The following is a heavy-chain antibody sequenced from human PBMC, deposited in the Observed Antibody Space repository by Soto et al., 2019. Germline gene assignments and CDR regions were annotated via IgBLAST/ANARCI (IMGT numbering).Heavy chain of an antibody. Sequence: GASVKVSCKASGYTFTSYYMHWVRQAPGQGLEWMGIINPSGGSTSYAQKSQGRVTMTRDTSTSTVYMELSSLRSEDTAVYYCARDGLGYCISTSCYEGGIDYWGQGTLVTSPQ. CDR1: GYTFTSYY. J-gene: IGHJ4*02. CDR3: ARDGLGYCISTSCYEGGIDY. CDR2: INPSGGST. D-gene: IGHD2-2*01. V-gene: IGHV1-46*01.